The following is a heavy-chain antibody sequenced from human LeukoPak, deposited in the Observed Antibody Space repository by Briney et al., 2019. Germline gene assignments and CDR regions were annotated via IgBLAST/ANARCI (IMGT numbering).Heavy chain of an antibody. J-gene: IGHJ4*02. V-gene: IGHV4-59*11. D-gene: IGHD2-2*01. Sequence: SETLSLTCTVSGGSISSHYWSWIRQPPGKGLEWIGYIYNSGSTNYNPSLKSRVTISVDMSKSQFSLKLSSVTAADTAVYYCARRGCSSISCYEDYWGQGTLVTVSS. CDR3: ARRGCSSISCYEDY. CDR1: GGSISSHY. CDR2: IYNSGST.